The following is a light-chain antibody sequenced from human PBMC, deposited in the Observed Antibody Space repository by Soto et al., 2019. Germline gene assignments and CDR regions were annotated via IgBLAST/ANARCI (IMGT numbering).Light chain of an antibody. J-gene: IGKJ1*01. CDR3: QQYGSSPRT. V-gene: IGKV3-20*01. CDR2: DAS. CDR1: QSVTSSY. Sequence: EIVLTQSPGTVSLSPGERATLSCRASQSVTSSYLAWYHPKPGQAPRLLIYDASSRATGIPDRFSGSGSGTDFTLTISRLEPEDFAVYYCQQYGSSPRTFGQGTKVEIK.